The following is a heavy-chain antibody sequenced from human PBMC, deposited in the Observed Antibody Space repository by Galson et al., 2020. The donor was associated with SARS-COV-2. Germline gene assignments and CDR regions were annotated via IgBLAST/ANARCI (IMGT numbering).Heavy chain of an antibody. D-gene: IGHD3-22*01. V-gene: IGHV3-48*03. Sequence: GESLKISCADSGFTLSSYDMNWVRQVLGKGLEWVSYISSIGSTIYYADSVKGRFTISRDNAKNSLYLQMNSLRAEDTAVYYCAREQYYYDSSGYPLFDPWGQGTLVTVSS. CDR3: AREQYYYDSSGYPLFDP. CDR1: GFTLSSYD. CDR2: ISSIGSTI. J-gene: IGHJ5*02.